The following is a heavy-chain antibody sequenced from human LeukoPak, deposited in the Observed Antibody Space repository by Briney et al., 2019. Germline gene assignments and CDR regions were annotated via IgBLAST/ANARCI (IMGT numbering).Heavy chain of an antibody. V-gene: IGHV3-7*01. J-gene: IGHJ4*02. CDR3: ARSRSDYGDYYFDY. D-gene: IGHD4-17*01. CDR2: IKQDGSEK. CDR1: GFTFSSYW. Sequence: GGSLRLSCAASGFTFSSYWMSWVRQAPGKGLEWVANIKQDGSEKYYVDPVKGRFTISRDNAKNSLYLQMNSLRAEDTAVYYCARSRSDYGDYYFDYWGQGTLVTVSS.